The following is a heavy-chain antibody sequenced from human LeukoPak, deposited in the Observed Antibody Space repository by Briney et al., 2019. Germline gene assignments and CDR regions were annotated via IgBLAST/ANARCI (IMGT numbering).Heavy chain of an antibody. Sequence: GGSPRLSCAASGFTFSYSAMSWVRQAPGKGLEWVSSITTGGGSTYYADSVKGRFTISRDNSKNTLFLQMNSLRAEDTAVYYCAKALSGTLAGNFDYWGQGTLLTVSS. CDR2: ITTGGGST. CDR1: GFTFSYSA. CDR3: AKALSGTLAGNFDY. V-gene: IGHV3-23*01. J-gene: IGHJ4*02. D-gene: IGHD1-1*01.